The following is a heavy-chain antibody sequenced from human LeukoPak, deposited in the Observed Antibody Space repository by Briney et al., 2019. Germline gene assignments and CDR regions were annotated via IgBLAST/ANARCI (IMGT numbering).Heavy chain of an antibody. Sequence: ASVKVSCKASGYIFTTYYMHWLRQAPGQGPEWMGIINPRGGSTDYARKFQGRVTMTSDTSTSTVYMELKSLRSEDTAVYFCARVGTTGAAADNWGQGTLVTVSS. V-gene: IGHV1-46*01. CDR3: ARVGTTGAAADN. CDR1: GYIFTTYY. D-gene: IGHD2-2*01. CDR2: INPRGGST. J-gene: IGHJ4*02.